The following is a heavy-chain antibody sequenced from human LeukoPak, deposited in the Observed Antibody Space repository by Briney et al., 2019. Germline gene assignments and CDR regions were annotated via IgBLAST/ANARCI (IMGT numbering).Heavy chain of an antibody. V-gene: IGHV3-48*01. CDR2: ISSSSSNTI. D-gene: IGHD3-3*01. CDR1: GFTFSTYS. J-gene: IGHJ3*02. Sequence: GGSLRLSCAASGFTFSTYSMNWVRQAPGKGLEWVSHISSSSSNTIYYADSVKGRITISRDNAKNSLYLQMNSLRAEDTAVYYCARTYDFGRGPPGDAFDNWGPGTWVIVSS. CDR3: ARTYDFGRGPPGDAFDN.